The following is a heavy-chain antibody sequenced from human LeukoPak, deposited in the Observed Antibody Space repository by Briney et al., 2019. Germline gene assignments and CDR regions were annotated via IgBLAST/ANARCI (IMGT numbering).Heavy chain of an antibody. CDR2: IYYSGST. CDR1: GGSISSYY. V-gene: IGHV4-59*01. J-gene: IGHJ4*02. CDR3: ARESRIAARNFDY. Sequence: PSETLSLTCTVSGGSISSYYWSWIRQPPGKGLEWIGYIYYSGSTNYNPSLKSRVTISVDTSKNQFSLKLSSVTAADTAVYYCARESRIAARNFDYWGQGTLVTVSS. D-gene: IGHD6-6*01.